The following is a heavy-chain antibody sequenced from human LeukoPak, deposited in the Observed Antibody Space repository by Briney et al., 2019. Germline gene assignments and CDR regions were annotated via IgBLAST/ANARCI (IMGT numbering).Heavy chain of an antibody. J-gene: IGHJ6*02. Sequence: GGSLRLSCAASGFTFSSYSMNWVRQAPGEGLEWVSILYSGGDTYYSASVRGRFTDSRDNSRNTLYLPMNSLRAEDTAVYYCVKDRGGSPFYGMDVWGQGTTVTVSS. CDR2: LYSGGDT. V-gene: IGHV3-53*01. D-gene: IGHD1-26*01. CDR1: GFTFSSYS. CDR3: VKDRGGSPFYGMDV.